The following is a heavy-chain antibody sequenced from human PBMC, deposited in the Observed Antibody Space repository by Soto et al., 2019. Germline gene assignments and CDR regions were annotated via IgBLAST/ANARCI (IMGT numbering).Heavy chain of an antibody. CDR1: GGSISSGGYY. CDR2: IYYSGST. Sequence: SETLSLTCTVSGGSISSGGYYWSWIRQHPGKGLEWIGYIYYSGSTYYNPSLKSRVTISVDTSKNQFSLKLSSVTAADTAVYYCARASDTIFGVVIGEGDYWGQGTLVTVSS. V-gene: IGHV4-31*03. CDR3: ARASDTIFGVVIGEGDY. D-gene: IGHD3-3*01. J-gene: IGHJ4*02.